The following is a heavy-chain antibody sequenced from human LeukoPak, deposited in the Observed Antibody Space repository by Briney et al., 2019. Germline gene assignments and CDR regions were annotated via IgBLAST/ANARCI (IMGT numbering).Heavy chain of an antibody. J-gene: IGHJ5*02. V-gene: IGHV3-53*01. CDR2: IYSGGST. CDR3: ARELSYGYSGYVRWFDP. Sequence: PGGSLRLSCAASGFXVSSNYMSWVRQAPGKGLEWVSVIYSGGSTYYADSVKGRFTISRDNSKNTLYLQMNGLRAEDTAVYYCARELSYGYSGYVRWFDPWGQGTLVTVSS. D-gene: IGHD5-12*01. CDR1: GFXVSSNY.